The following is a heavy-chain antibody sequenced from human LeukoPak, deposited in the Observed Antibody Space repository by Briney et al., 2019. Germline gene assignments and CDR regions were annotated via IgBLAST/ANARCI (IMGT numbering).Heavy chain of an antibody. J-gene: IGHJ5*01. D-gene: IGHD2/OR15-2a*01. V-gene: IGHV4-39*01. CDR1: GASISSNGFY. CDR3: AVLLSRPYHWFDS. Sequence: TSDTLSLTCTVSGASISSNGFYWGWIRQPAGKGLGWIGTIYNGDTFCNPSVKTLGTMSVDTYASPFSLKLRSVTASYTSAYYCAVLLSRPYHWFDSWG. CDR2: IYNGDT.